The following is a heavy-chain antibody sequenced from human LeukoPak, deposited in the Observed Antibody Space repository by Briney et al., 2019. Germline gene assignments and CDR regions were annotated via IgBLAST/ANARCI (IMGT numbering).Heavy chain of an antibody. J-gene: IGHJ4*02. D-gene: IGHD5-18*01. CDR3: ARSVGYRYGYWWGNFDY. Sequence: GASVKVSCKASGYTFTSYDMNWVRQAPGQGLEWMGWMNPNSGRTDYVQKVKGRFTMTRNTSKSSAYMELSSLRSEDTAVYYCARSVGYRYGYWWGNFDYWGQGTLVTVSS. CDR2: MNPNSGRT. V-gene: IGHV1-8*01. CDR1: GYTFTSYD.